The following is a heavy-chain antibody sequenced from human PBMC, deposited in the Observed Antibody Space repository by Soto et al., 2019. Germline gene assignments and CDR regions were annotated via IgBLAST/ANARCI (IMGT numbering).Heavy chain of an antibody. CDR2: ISAYNGNT. CDR3: ARKKLVVPAAMGGDYYYYMDV. V-gene: IGHV1-18*01. CDR1: GYTFNSYG. J-gene: IGHJ6*03. Sequence: GASVKVSCKASGYTFNSYGISWVRQAPGQGLEWMGWISAYNGNTNYARKLQGRVTMTTDTSTSTAYMELRSLRSDDTAVYYCARKKLVVPAAMGGDYYYYMDVWGKGTTVTVSS. D-gene: IGHD2-2*01.